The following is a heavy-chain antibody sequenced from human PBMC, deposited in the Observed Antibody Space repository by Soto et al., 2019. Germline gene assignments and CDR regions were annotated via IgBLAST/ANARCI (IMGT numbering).Heavy chain of an antibody. CDR2: IYHSGGT. CDR3: ARTNIVGAAFDY. V-gene: IGHV4-30-2*01. CDR1: GGSISSGGYS. J-gene: IGHJ4*02. Sequence: PSETLSLTCAVSGGSISSGGYSWSWIRQPPGKGLEWIGYIYHSGGTYYNPSLKSRVTISVDRSKNQFSLKLSSVTAADTAVYYCARTNIVGAAFDYWGQGTLVTVSS. D-gene: IGHD1-26*01.